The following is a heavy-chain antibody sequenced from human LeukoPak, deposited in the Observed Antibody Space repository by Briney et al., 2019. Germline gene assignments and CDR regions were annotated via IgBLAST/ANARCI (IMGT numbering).Heavy chain of an antibody. CDR2: INIGGGTT. CDR3: AKDPGNNRYCSSTSCYLVGGAN. J-gene: IGHJ4*02. CDR1: GFTLGSYA. D-gene: IGHD2-2*01. Sequence: GGSLRLSCAASGFTLGSYAMSWVRQAPGTGLEWVSSINIGGGTTYYADSVKGRFTISRDNSKNTLYLQMNSLRAEDTAVYYCAKDPGNNRYCSSTSCYLVGGANWGQGTLVTVSS. V-gene: IGHV3-23*01.